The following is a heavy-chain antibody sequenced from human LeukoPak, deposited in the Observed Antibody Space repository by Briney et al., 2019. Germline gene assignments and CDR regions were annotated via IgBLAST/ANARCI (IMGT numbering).Heavy chain of an antibody. CDR2: INHSGST. J-gene: IGHJ3*02. CDR1: GGSFSGYY. V-gene: IGHV4-34*01. D-gene: IGHD3-10*01. CDR3: AKDQSGILWFGESDAFDI. Sequence: SETLSLTCAVYGGSFSGYYWSWIRQPPGKGLEWIGEINHSGSTNYNPSLKSRVTISVDTSKNQFSLKLSSVTAEDTAVYYCAKDQSGILWFGESDAFDIWGQGTMVTVSS.